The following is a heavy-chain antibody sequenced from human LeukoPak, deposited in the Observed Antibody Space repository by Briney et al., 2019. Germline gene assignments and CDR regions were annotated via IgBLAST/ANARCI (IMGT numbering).Heavy chain of an antibody. CDR1: GGSFSGYY. CDR2: INHSGST. Sequence: SETLSLTCAVYGGSFSGYYWSWIRQPPGKGLEWNGEINHSGSTNYNPSLKSRVTISVDTSKNQFSLKLSSVTAADTAVYYCARGPPVLVAWFDPWGQGTLVTVSS. V-gene: IGHV4-34*01. D-gene: IGHD2-8*02. CDR3: ARGPPVLVAWFDP. J-gene: IGHJ5*02.